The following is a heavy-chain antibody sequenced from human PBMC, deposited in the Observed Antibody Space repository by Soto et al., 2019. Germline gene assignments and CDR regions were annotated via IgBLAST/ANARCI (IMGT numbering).Heavy chain of an antibody. CDR2: IIPVFGTP. J-gene: IGHJ6*02. CDR1: GGTLSNYG. CDR3: GRGDATKIVVTTYYGMDV. V-gene: IGHV1-69*12. D-gene: IGHD3-22*01. Sequence: QVQLVQSGAEVKKPGSSVKVSCKASGGTLSNYGISWVRQAPGQGLEWMGGIIPVFGTPNYAQKFQGRVTITADESTTTVYMEVSSLTSEDTAVYYCGRGDATKIVVTTYYGMDVWGQGTTVTVPS.